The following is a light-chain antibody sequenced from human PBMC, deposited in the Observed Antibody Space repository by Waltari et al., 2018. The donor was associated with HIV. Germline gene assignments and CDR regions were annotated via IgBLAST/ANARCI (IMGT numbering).Light chain of an antibody. CDR1: TTY. Sequence: QSVLTQPPSASGNPGQRVTISCSGTTTYVHWYQQLPGAAPKLLIYRNNQRPSGVPARFSGSKSGTSASLAISGLRSEDEAEYFCATWGDNLSGPVVFGGGTKLTVL. CDR3: ATWGDNLSGPVV. V-gene: IGLV1-47*01. J-gene: IGLJ3*02. CDR2: RNN.